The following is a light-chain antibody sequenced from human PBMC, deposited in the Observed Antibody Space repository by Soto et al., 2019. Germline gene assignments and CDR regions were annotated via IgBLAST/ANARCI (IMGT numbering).Light chain of an antibody. CDR1: QRITTF. V-gene: IGKV1-39*01. Sequence: DIQMTQSPSSLSASEVDRVTITCRASQRITTFLNWYQQKPGKAPKLLIYAASSLQSGVPSRFSGSGSGTHFTLTISSLQPEDFTTYICHQSYSTDTFGRGTKVQI. CDR3: HQSYSTDT. CDR2: AAS. J-gene: IGKJ2*01.